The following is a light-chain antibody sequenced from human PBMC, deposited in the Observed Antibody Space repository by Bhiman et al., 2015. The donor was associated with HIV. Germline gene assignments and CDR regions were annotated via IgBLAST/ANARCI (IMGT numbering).Light chain of an antibody. CDR1: SSNFGAGYD. V-gene: IGLV1-40*01. CDR2: GNN. J-gene: IGLJ1*01. Sequence: QSVLTQPPSVSGAPGQRVTISCSGSSSNFGAGYDVHWYQQLPGTAPKLVIYGNNNRPSGVPDRFSASKSETSASLAITGLQAEDEADYFCQSYDNSLSALVFGTGTKVSVL. CDR3: QSYDNSLSALV.